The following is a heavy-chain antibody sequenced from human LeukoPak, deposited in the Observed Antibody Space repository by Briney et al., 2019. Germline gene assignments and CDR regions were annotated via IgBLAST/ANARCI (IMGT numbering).Heavy chain of an antibody. D-gene: IGHD2-15*01. CDR1: GFTFSSYA. Sequence: GGSLRLSCAASGFTFSSYAMSWVRQAPGKGLEWVSAISGSGGSTYCADSVKGRFTISRDNSKNTLYLQMNSLRAEDTAVYYCAKDPRYCSGGSCYSSVAFDIWGQGTMVTVSS. CDR2: ISGSGGST. V-gene: IGHV3-23*01. CDR3: AKDPRYCSGGSCYSSVAFDI. J-gene: IGHJ3*02.